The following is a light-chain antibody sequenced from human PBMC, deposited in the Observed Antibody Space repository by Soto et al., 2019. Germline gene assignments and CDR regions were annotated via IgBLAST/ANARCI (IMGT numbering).Light chain of an antibody. J-gene: IGKJ4*01. Sequence: DIPLTQSPSFLSASVGDRVTITCRASQGISNYLAWYQQKPGKAPELLVYSASTLQSGVPSRFSGGGSETEFSLTIGTLQPEDFATYYCLQLNRYPLTFGGGTKVDLK. CDR3: LQLNRYPLT. CDR2: SAS. V-gene: IGKV1-9*01. CDR1: QGISNY.